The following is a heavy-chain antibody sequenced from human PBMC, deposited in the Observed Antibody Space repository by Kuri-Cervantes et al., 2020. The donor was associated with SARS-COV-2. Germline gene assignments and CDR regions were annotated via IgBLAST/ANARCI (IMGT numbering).Heavy chain of an antibody. J-gene: IGHJ6*02. V-gene: IGHV3-48*03. CDR1: GFTFSSYE. CDR2: ISSSGSTI. CDR3: ARDGGMIWFGELLYQNYYGMDV. Sequence: GGSLRLSCAASGFTFSSYEMNWVRQAPGKGLEWVSYISSSGSTIYYADSVKGRFTISRDNAKNSLYLQMNSLRAEDTAVYYCARDGGMIWFGELLYQNYYGMDVCGQGTTVTVSS. D-gene: IGHD3-10*01.